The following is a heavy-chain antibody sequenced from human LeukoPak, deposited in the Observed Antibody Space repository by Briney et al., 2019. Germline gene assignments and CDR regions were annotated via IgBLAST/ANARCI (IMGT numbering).Heavy chain of an antibody. CDR1: GYTFTSYA. CDR3: ARDEWAAIEIEWFDP. CDR2: INAGNGNT. Sequence: ASVTVSCTASGYTFTSYAMHWVRQAPGQRLEWMGWINAGNGNTKYSQKFQGRVTITRDTSASTAYMELSSLRSEDTAVYNCARDEWAAIEIEWFDPWGQGTLVTVSS. J-gene: IGHJ5*02. V-gene: IGHV1-3*01. D-gene: IGHD2-15*01.